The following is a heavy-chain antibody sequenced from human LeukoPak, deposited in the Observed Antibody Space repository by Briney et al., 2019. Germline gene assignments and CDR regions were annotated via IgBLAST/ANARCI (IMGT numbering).Heavy chain of an antibody. CDR1: GGSISSSTYY. J-gene: IGHJ4*02. CDR3: ARSYGSGTYSLFDY. CDR2: IYNSGST. Sequence: SETLSLTCSVSGGSISSSTYYWGWIRQPPGKGLEWIGNIYNSGSTYYNPSLKSRVTISVDTSKNQFSLKLSSVTAADTAVYYCARSYGSGTYSLFDYWGQGTLVTVSS. D-gene: IGHD3-10*01. V-gene: IGHV4-39*01.